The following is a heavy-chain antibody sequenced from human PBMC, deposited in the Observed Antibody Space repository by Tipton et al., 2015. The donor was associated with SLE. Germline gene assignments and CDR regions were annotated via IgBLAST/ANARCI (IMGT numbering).Heavy chain of an antibody. Sequence: TLSLTCTVSGGSIISYYWSWIRQPPGKGLERIGYIHYSGVTYYYPSLKSRVTMSVDTSKNQFSLKLNSVTAADTAVYYCARSLGTYYYDSTVAFWGQGTLVTVSS. CDR3: ARSLGTYYYDSTVAF. J-gene: IGHJ4*02. CDR1: GGSIISYY. CDR2: IHYSGVT. D-gene: IGHD3-22*01. V-gene: IGHV4-59*08.